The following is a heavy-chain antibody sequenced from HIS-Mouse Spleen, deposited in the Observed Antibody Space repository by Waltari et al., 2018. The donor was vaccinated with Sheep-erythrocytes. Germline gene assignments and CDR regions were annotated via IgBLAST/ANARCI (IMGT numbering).Heavy chain of an antibody. V-gene: IGHV3-30*18. J-gene: IGHJ5*02. CDR3: AKDGGGNWFDP. CDR1: GFTFSSYG. Sequence: QVQLVESGGGVVQPWRSLRLSCAASGFTFSSYGMHWVRQAPGKGLEWVAVISYDGSNKYYADAVKGRFTISRDNSKNTLYLQMNSLRAEDTAVYYCAKDGGGNWFDPWGQGTLVTVSS. D-gene: IGHD3-10*01. CDR2: ISYDGSNK.